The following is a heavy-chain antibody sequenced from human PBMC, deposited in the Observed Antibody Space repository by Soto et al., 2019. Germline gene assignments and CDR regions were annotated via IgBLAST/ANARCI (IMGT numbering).Heavy chain of an antibody. J-gene: IGHJ6*02. D-gene: IGHD4-4*01. CDR1: GFTLSSYA. CDR2: ISGSGDIT. V-gene: IGHV3-23*01. Sequence: GGSLRLSCAASGFTLSSYAMSWVRQAPGKGLEWVSVISGSGDITFYADSVKGRFTISRDISKNTLYLQMNSLRAEDTAVYYCAKRLTVTTYVAYYGMDVWGQGTTVTVSS. CDR3: AKRLTVTTYVAYYGMDV.